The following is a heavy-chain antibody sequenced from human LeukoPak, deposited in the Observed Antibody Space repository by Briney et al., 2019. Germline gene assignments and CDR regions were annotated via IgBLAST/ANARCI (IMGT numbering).Heavy chain of an antibody. V-gene: IGHV4-59*08. D-gene: IGHD3-10*01. CDR3: ASSSYGSWFDP. CDR2: IYYSGST. CDR1: GGSISSYY. Sequence: SETLSLTCTVSGGSISSYYWSWIRQPPGKGLEWIGYIYYSGSTNYNPSLKSRVTISVDTSKNQFSLKLSSVTAADTAVYYCASSSYGSWFDPWGQGTLVTVSS. J-gene: IGHJ5*02.